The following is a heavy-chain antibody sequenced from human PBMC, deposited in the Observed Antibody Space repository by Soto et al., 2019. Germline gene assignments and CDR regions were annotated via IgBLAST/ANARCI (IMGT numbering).Heavy chain of an antibody. CDR2: IYGSGRGI. CDR1: GLPHSSFA. J-gene: IGHJ4*02. CDR3: AKDAVYNDGLWLMDH. V-gene: IGHV3-23*05. Sequence: GGSLRLSCTASGLPHSSFAMMWVRQAPGKGLECVAGIYGSGRGIEYADSVKGRFTISRDNSKNTVYLQMTDLRADDTAVYYCAKDAVYNDGLWLMDHWGQGTQVTVSS. D-gene: IGHD2-21*01.